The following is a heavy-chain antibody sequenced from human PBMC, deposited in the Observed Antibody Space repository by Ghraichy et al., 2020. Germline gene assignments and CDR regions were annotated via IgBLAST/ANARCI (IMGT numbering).Heavy chain of an antibody. CDR2: IYYSGST. V-gene: IGHV4-59*01. CDR1: GGSISSYY. CDR3: ARDKRVGGSYYDFWSGYPTDACDI. D-gene: IGHD3-3*01. Sequence: SETLSLTCTVSGGSISSYYWSWIRQPQGKGLEWIGYIYYSGSTNYNPSLKSRVTISVDTSKNQFSLKLSSVTAADTAVYYCARDKRVGGSYYDFWSGYPTDACDIWGQGTMVTVSS. J-gene: IGHJ3*02.